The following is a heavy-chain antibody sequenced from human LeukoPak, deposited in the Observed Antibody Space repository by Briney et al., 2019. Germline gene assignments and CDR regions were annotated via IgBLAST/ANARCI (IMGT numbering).Heavy chain of an antibody. Sequence: GGSLRLSCAASGFTLGSAWMSWVRQAPGKGLEWVGRIKSKTDGGTTDYAAPVKGRFTISRDDSKNTLYLQMNSLKTEDTAVYYCTTWLYYYDSSGYYGKYYFDYWGQGTLVTVSS. CDR1: GFTLGSAW. V-gene: IGHV3-15*01. CDR3: TTWLYYYDSSGYYGKYYFDY. J-gene: IGHJ4*02. D-gene: IGHD3-22*01. CDR2: IKSKTDGGTT.